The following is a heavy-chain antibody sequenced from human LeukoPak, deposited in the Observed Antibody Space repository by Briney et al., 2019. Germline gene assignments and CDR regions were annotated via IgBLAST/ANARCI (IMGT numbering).Heavy chain of an antibody. V-gene: IGHV4-31*03. D-gene: IGHD2-2*01. CDR3: ARRTSVLGMDV. CDR2: IYYSGST. Sequence: PSETLSLTCTVSGGSISSGGYYWSWIRQHPGKGLEWIGYIYYSGSTYYNPSLKSRVIISVDTSKNQFSLKLSSVTAAGTAVYYCARRTSVLGMDVWGQGTTVTVSS. CDR1: GGSISSGGYY. J-gene: IGHJ6*02.